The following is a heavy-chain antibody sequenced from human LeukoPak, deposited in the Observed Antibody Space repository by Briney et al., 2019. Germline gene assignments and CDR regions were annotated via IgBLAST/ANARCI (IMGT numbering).Heavy chain of an antibody. CDR2: INPNSGGT. V-gene: IGHV1-2*02. D-gene: IGHD6-13*01. J-gene: IGHJ4*02. Sequence: ASVKVSCKASGYTFTGYYMHWVRQAPGQGLEWMGWINPNSGGTNYAQNFQGRVTMTRDTSISTAYMELSRLRSDDTAVYYCALSRYSSSWSDYWGQGTLVTVSS. CDR1: GYTFTGYY. CDR3: ALSRYSSSWSDY.